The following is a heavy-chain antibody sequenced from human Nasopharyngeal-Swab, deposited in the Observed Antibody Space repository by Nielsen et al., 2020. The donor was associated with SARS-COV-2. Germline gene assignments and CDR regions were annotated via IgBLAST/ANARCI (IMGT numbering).Heavy chain of an antibody. CDR3: ARKAYGDYYGSDFDS. CDR2: ISPNSGGT. D-gene: IGHD4-17*01. CDR1: GYTFTGYY. V-gene: IGHV1-2*02. Sequence: ASVKVSCKASGYTFTGYYMHWVRQAPGQGLVWMGWISPNSGGTNYAQIFQGRVTMTRDTSISTAYMELSSLRSDDTAVYYCARKAYGDYYGSDFDSWGQGTLVTVSS. J-gene: IGHJ4*02.